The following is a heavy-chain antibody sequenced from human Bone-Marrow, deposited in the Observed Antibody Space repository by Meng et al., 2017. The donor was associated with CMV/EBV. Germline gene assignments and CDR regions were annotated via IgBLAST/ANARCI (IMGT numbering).Heavy chain of an antibody. V-gene: IGHV3-74*01. CDR3: TAPGGNLPV. D-gene: IGHD4-23*01. J-gene: IGHJ4*02. Sequence: GESLKISCAASGFTFSSYWMHWVRQAPGKGLVWVSRINSDGSSTSYADSVKGRFTISRDNAKNTLYLQMNSLRAEDTAVYYCTAPGGNLPVWGQGTLVTVSS. CDR1: GFTFSSYW. CDR2: INSDGSST.